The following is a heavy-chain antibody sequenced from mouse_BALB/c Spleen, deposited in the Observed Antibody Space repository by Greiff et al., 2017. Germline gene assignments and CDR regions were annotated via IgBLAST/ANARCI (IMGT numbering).Heavy chain of an antibody. CDR1: GYTFTDYA. Sequence: VQLQQSGAELVRPGVSVKISCKGSGYTFTDYAMHWVKQSHAKSLEWIGVISTYYGDASYNQKFKGKATMTVDKSSSTAYMELARLTSEDSAIYYCARPHITTEAMDYWGQGTSVTVSS. CDR3: ARPHITTEAMDY. D-gene: IGHD1-1*01. J-gene: IGHJ4*01. CDR2: ISTYYGDA. V-gene: IGHV1S137*01.